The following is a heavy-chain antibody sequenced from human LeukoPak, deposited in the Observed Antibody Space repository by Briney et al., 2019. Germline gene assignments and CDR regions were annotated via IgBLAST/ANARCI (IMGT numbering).Heavy chain of an antibody. Sequence: PGGSLRLSCAASGFTVSSNYMSWVRQAPGKGLEPVSVIYSGGGTYYADSVKGRFTISRDNAKNSLYLQMNSLRAEDTAVYYCARVQARYYDSSGYSDYWGQGTLVTVSS. CDR1: GFTVSSNY. V-gene: IGHV3-53*01. CDR2: IYSGGGT. J-gene: IGHJ4*02. CDR3: ARVQARYYDSSGYSDY. D-gene: IGHD3-22*01.